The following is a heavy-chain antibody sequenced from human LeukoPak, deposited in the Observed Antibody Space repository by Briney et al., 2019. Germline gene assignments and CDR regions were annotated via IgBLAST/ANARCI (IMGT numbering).Heavy chain of an antibody. CDR3: ARRSGVLDSRDSRYYFDH. V-gene: IGHV4-31*03. CDR1: GGSISSGGYY. J-gene: IGHJ4*02. Sequence: PSQTLSLTCTVSGGSISSGGYYWSWIRQHPGKGLEWIGYIYYSGSTYYNPSLKSRVTISLDTSKNQFSLNLSSVTAADTAVYYCARRSGVLDSRDSRYYFDHWGQGTLVTVSS. D-gene: IGHD3-22*01. CDR2: IYYSGST.